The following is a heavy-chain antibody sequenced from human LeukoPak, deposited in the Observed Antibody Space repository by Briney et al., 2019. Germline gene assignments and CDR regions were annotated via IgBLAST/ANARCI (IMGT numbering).Heavy chain of an antibody. CDR1: GYTFTSYD. Sequence: ASVKVSCKASGYTFTSYDINWVRQATGQGLEWMGWMNPNSGNTGYAQKFQGGVTVTEDTSTDTAYMELSSLRSEDTAVYYCATGLPAAKREYFQHWGQGTLVTVSS. J-gene: IGHJ1*01. D-gene: IGHD2-2*01. V-gene: IGHV1-8*01. CDR3: ATGLPAAKREYFQH. CDR2: MNPNSGNT.